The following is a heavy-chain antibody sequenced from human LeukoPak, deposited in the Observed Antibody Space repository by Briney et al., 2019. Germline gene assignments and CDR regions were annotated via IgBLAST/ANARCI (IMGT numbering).Heavy chain of an antibody. J-gene: IGHJ4*02. CDR2: ISSSSSTI. CDR1: GFTFSSYS. D-gene: IGHD6-13*01. Sequence: GGSLRLSCAASGFTFSSYSMNWVRRAPGKGLEWVSYISSSSSTIYYADSVKGRFTISRDNAKNSLYLQMNSLRAEDTAVYYCAREAAAGCGDYWGQGTLVTVSS. CDR3: AREAAAGCGDY. V-gene: IGHV3-48*04.